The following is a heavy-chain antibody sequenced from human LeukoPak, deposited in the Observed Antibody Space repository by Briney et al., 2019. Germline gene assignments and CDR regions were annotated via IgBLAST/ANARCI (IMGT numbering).Heavy chain of an antibody. V-gene: IGHV3-23*01. CDR2: ISGDNPGT. Sequence: GGSLRLSCEASGFTFSSYAMSWLRQTPGKGLEWVAAISGDNPGTYHASSVRGRFTISRDNTKNTVHLQMLGLRAEDAAIYYCAKASVGHCSGAFCYHFDSWGQGTLVTVSS. D-gene: IGHD2-15*01. CDR1: GFTFSSYA. CDR3: AKASVGHCSGAFCYHFDS. J-gene: IGHJ4*02.